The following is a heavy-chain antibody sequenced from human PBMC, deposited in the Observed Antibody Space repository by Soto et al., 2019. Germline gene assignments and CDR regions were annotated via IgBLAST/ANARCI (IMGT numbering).Heavy chain of an antibody. CDR2: ISAYNGNT. CDR1: GYTFTSYG. Sequence: ASLNVSCKASGYTFTSYGISWVRQAPAQWLEWMGWISAYNGNTNYAQKLQGRVTMTTYTSTSTAYMELRSLRSDDTSVYYCGSWYYDSSGGVRIAFDIWGQGTMVTV. CDR3: GSWYYDSSGGVRIAFDI. J-gene: IGHJ3*02. V-gene: IGHV1-18*01. D-gene: IGHD3-22*01.